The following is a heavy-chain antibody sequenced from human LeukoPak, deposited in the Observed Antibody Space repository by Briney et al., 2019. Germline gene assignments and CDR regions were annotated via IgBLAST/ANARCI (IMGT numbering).Heavy chain of an antibody. CDR1: GFTFSNYA. CDR2: ISDRGSST. CDR3: ARDRVYYYDSSGSGDAFDI. V-gene: IGHV3-23*01. D-gene: IGHD3-22*01. Sequence: GASLRLSCAASGFTFSNYAMSWVRQSPGKGLEWVSTISDRGSSTYYADYVKGRLTISRDNSKNTLYLQMSSLSAEDTAVFYCARDRVYYYDSSGSGDAFDIWGQGTMVTVSS. J-gene: IGHJ3*02.